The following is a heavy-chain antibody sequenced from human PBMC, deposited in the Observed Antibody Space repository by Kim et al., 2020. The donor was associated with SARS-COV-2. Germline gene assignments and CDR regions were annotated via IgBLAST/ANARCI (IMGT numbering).Heavy chain of an antibody. D-gene: IGHD3-10*01. CDR1: GFTFSTYG. CDR3: AKALLRGVNYYYYGMDV. J-gene: IGHJ6*02. V-gene: IGHV3-30*18. Sequence: GGSLRLSCAVSGFTFSTYGMYWVRQAPGKGLEWVALISYDGSNEYYADSVKGRFTNSRDNSKNTLYLQMNSLRAEDTALFYCAKALLRGVNYYYYGMDVWGQGTTVTVSS. CDR2: ISYDGSNE.